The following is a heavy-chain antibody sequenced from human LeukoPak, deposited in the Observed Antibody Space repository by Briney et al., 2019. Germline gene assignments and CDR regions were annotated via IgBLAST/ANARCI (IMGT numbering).Heavy chain of an antibody. Sequence: GGSLRLSCAASGFTFTNHAMAWVRLAPGKGLEWVSTLSDSGASTYYADSVKGRFTISRNNSRNTMYLQMDSLRADDTGVYFCARTRSRDGYSHIDFWGQGALVTVSS. V-gene: IGHV3-23*01. D-gene: IGHD5-24*01. CDR1: GFTFTNHA. CDR3: ARTRSRDGYSHIDF. J-gene: IGHJ4*02. CDR2: LSDSGAST.